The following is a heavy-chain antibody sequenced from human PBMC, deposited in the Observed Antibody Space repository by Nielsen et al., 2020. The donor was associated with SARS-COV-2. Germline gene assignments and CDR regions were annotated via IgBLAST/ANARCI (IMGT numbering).Heavy chain of an antibody. CDR2: ITGSSGST. V-gene: IGHV3-23*01. J-gene: IGHJ4*02. Sequence: VRQAPGKGLEWVSTITGSSGSTFYADSVKGRFTISRDNSKHTLYLLMNSLRAEDTAVYYCAKDWGYSYGPGTDWGQGTLVTVSS. D-gene: IGHD5-18*01. CDR3: AKDWGYSYGPGTD.